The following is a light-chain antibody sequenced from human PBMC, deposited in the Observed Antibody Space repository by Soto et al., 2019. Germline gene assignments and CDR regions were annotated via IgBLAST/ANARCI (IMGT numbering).Light chain of an antibody. Sequence: IILTQSPYTLSLSPGARATLSCRASQTVSSNYLAWCQQRPGQAPRLLIYGASTRAAGIPDRFSGSGSGTDFTLTITRLEPEDSAVYFCQQYTGPPTTFGQGTRLEVK. CDR3: QQYTGPPTT. CDR1: QTVSSNY. J-gene: IGKJ5*01. V-gene: IGKV3-20*01. CDR2: GAS.